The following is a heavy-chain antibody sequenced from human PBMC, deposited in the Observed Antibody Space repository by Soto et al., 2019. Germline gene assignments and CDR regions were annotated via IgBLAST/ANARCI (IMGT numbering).Heavy chain of an antibody. V-gene: IGHV3-9*01. D-gene: IGHD2-2*01. Sequence: EVQLVESGGGLVQPGRSLRLSCVASGFTFDDYVMQWVRQVPGKGLEWVSGISWNSGNIDYADSVKGRFAISRDNAMNSLYLQMNSLSPEDTALYYCARGFSAVLSYLDYWGQGTLVTVSS. CDR2: ISWNSGNI. J-gene: IGHJ4*02. CDR3: ARGFSAVLSYLDY. CDR1: GFTFDDYV.